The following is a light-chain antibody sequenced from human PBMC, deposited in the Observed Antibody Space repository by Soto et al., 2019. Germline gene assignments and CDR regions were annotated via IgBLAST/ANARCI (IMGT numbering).Light chain of an antibody. CDR3: QQYNKWPQT. J-gene: IGKJ1*01. V-gene: IGKV3-15*01. Sequence: EILMTQSPDTLSVSPGESATLSCRASQRVYSNLAWYQQRPGQAPRLLIYGASTRATGVPARFSGSGSGTEFTLTISSLQSEDIAVYYCQQYNKWPQTFGQGTKVDIK. CDR1: QRVYSN. CDR2: GAS.